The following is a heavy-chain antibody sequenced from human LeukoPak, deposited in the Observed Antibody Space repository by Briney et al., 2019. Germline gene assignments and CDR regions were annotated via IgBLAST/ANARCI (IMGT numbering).Heavy chain of an antibody. Sequence: GASVKVSCKASGYTFTDYYMHWVRQAPGQGLEWMAWINPNTGDTNYSQKFQGRVTMTRDTSISTAYMELSRLKSDDTAVYYCARGFYDASDFEYFQHWGQGTLVTVSS. CDR2: INPNTGDT. D-gene: IGHD3-22*01. CDR1: GYTFTDYY. CDR3: ARGFYDASDFEYFQH. J-gene: IGHJ1*01. V-gene: IGHV1-2*02.